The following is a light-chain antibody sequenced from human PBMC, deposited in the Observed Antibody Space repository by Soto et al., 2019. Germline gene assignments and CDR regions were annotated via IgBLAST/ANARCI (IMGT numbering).Light chain of an antibody. Sequence: ENVLTQSPGTLSLSPGERATLSCRASQSISSSYLAWYQQKPGHPPRLLIYGASNRATGIPDRFSGSGSGTEFTHPISRLEPADFAVYYCQQYSGSPPLTFGGGTKVEIK. CDR2: GAS. J-gene: IGKJ4*01. CDR3: QQYSGSPPLT. CDR1: QSISSSY. V-gene: IGKV3-20*01.